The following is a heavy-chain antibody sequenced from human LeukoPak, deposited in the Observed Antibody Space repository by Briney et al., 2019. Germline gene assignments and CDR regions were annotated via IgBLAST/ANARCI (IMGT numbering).Heavy chain of an antibody. V-gene: IGHV1-69*01. CDR1: GGTFSSYA. J-gene: IGHJ4*02. D-gene: IGHD3-3*01. Sequence: SVKVSCKASGGTFSSYAISWVRQAPGQGLEWMGGIIPIFGTANYAQKFQGRVTISADESTSTAYMELSSLRSEDTAVYYCAWGRFLEWLPDYWGQGTLVTVSS. CDR3: AWGRFLEWLPDY. CDR2: IIPIFGTA.